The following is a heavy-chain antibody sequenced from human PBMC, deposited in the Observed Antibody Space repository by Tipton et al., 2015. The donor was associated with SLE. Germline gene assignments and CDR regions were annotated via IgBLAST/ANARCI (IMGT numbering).Heavy chain of an antibody. V-gene: IGHV4-59*01. CDR1: GDSISGYY. Sequence: TLSLTCTVSGDSISGYYWSWIRQPPGKGLEWIGYIYYSGSTNYNPSLTSRVTISVDTSKNQFSLKLSSVTAADTAVYYCARDRTGGDFWSGLRAFEIWGQGTMVTVSS. CDR2: IYYSGST. CDR3: ARDRTGGDFWSGLRAFEI. D-gene: IGHD3-3*01. J-gene: IGHJ3*02.